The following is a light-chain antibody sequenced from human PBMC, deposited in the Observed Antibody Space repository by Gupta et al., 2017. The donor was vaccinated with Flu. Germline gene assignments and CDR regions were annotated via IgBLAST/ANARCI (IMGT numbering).Light chain of an antibody. V-gene: IGLV2-14*01. Sequence: QSALTQPASVSGSPGQSITISCTGTSSDVGAYNFVSWYQQHPGKAPKLIIYEIINRPSGVSSRFSCSKSGNTASLTISGLQAEDEADYYCSSYTTINTGVFGTGTKVTGL. CDR2: EII. J-gene: IGLJ1*01. CDR3: SSYTTINTGV. CDR1: SSDVGAYNF.